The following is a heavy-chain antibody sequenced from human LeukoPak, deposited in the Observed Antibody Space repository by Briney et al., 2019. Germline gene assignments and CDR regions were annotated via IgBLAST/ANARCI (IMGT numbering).Heavy chain of an antibody. V-gene: IGHV3-48*03. CDR3: ARDAVITMVRGVGADAFDI. D-gene: IGHD3-10*01. J-gene: IGHJ3*02. CDR1: GFTFSSYE. Sequence: GGSLRLSCAASGFTFSSYEMNWVRQAPGKGLEWVSYISSSGSTIYYADSVKGRFTISRDNAKNSLYLQMNSLRAEDTAVYYCARDAVITMVRGVGADAFDIWGQGTMVTVSS. CDR2: ISSSGSTI.